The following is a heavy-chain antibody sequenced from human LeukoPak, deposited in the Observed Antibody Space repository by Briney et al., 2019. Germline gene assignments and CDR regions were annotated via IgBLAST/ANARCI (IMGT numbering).Heavy chain of an antibody. CDR1: GFTFSSYA. D-gene: IGHD4-11*01. Sequence: GGSLRLSCAASGFTFSSYAMHWVRQAPGKGLEWVAVISYDGSNKYYADSVKGRFTISRDNSKNTLYLQMNSLRAEDTAVYYCARDSADYSNLYYYMDVWGKGTTVTVSS. J-gene: IGHJ6*03. CDR2: ISYDGSNK. CDR3: ARDSADYSNLYYYMDV. V-gene: IGHV3-30*14.